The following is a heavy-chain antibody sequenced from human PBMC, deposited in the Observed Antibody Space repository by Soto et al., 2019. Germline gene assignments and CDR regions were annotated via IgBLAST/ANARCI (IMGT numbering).Heavy chain of an antibody. Sequence: SVKVSCKASGYMFTSYAMHWVRQAPGQRLEWMGWINGANGNTKYSQNFQGRVTITRDTSASTAYMELSGLRSEDTAVYYCAKGYPSGMEVWGQGTAVTVS. CDR1: GYMFTSYA. D-gene: IGHD5-18*01. V-gene: IGHV1-3*01. CDR3: AKGYPSGMEV. J-gene: IGHJ6*02. CDR2: INGANGNT.